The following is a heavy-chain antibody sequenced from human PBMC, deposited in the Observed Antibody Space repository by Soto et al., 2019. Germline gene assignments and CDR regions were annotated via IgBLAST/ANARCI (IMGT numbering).Heavy chain of an antibody. CDR3: ARQAVSTGYHYHYGLDV. V-gene: IGHV4-34*01. CDR2: INHSGST. D-gene: IGHD4-4*01. Sequence: PSETLSLTCAVYGGSFSVYYWSWMRHPPGKGLEWIGDINHSGSTNYSPSLKSRVTISVDSSKSQFSLKLSSVTAADAAVYFCARQAVSTGYHYHYGLDVWGQGTTVTVSS. J-gene: IGHJ6*02. CDR1: GGSFSVYY.